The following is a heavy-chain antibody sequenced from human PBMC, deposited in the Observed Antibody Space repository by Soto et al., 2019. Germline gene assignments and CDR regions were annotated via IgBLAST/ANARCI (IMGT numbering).Heavy chain of an antibody. Sequence: QPGGSLRLSCVASGFTLSNYWMSWVRQAPGKGLEWVADIKQDGGEKFYVDSVKGRFTISRDDAKNSLFLQMNSLRAGDTAVYYCARGTRPIDYWGQGSLVTVSS. CDR2: IKQDGGEK. CDR3: ARGTRPIDY. D-gene: IGHD1-7*01. J-gene: IGHJ4*02. V-gene: IGHV3-7*01. CDR1: GFTLSNYW.